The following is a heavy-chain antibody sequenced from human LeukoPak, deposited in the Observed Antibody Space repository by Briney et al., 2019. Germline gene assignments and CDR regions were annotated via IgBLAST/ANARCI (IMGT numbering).Heavy chain of an antibody. Sequence: ASVKVSCKASGYTFTSYDINWVRQATGQGLAWMGWMNPNSGNTGYAQKFQGRVTMTRNTSISTAYMELSSLRSEDTAVYYCATPTQLYYYYGMDVWGQGTLVTVSS. J-gene: IGHJ6*02. CDR2: MNPNSGNT. V-gene: IGHV1-8*01. CDR1: GYTFTSYD. D-gene: IGHD1-1*01. CDR3: ATPTQLYYYYGMDV.